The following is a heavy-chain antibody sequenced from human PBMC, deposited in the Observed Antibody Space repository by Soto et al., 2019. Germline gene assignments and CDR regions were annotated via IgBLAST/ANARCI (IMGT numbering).Heavy chain of an antibody. Sequence: GSLRLSCSASGFTFSSYAMHWVRQAPGKGLEYVSAISSNGGSTYYADSVKGRFTISRDNSKNTLYLQMSSLRAEDTAVYYCVPYCSGGSCYPRGNWFDPCGQGTLVTVSS. V-gene: IGHV3-64D*06. CDR3: VPYCSGGSCYPRGNWFDP. CDR2: ISSNGGST. J-gene: IGHJ5*02. CDR1: GFTFSSYA. D-gene: IGHD2-15*01.